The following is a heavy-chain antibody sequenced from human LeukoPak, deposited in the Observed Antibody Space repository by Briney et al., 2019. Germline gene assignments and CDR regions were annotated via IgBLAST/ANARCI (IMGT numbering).Heavy chain of an antibody. Sequence: RSSETLSLTCIVSGGSISRYYWSWIRQPAGKGLEWIGRIYTSGSTNYNPSLKSRVTMSVDTSKNQFSLKLSSVTAADTAVYYCARDGPRSGYYYSFDYWGQGTLVTVSS. D-gene: IGHD3-22*01. V-gene: IGHV4-4*07. CDR2: IYTSGST. J-gene: IGHJ4*02. CDR1: GGSISRYY. CDR3: ARDGPRSGYYYSFDY.